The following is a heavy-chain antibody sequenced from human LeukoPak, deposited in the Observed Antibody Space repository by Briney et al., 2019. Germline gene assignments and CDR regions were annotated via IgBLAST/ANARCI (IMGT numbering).Heavy chain of an antibody. CDR2: ISYDGSNK. CDR1: GFTFSSYG. CDR3: ARDTEVHYGMDV. J-gene: IGHJ6*02. V-gene: IGHV3-30*03. Sequence: GGSLRLFCAASGFTFSSYGMHWVRQAPGKGLEWVAVISYDGSNKYYADSVKGRFTISRDNSKNTLYLQMNSLRAEDTAVYYCARDTEVHYGMDVWGQGTTVTVSS.